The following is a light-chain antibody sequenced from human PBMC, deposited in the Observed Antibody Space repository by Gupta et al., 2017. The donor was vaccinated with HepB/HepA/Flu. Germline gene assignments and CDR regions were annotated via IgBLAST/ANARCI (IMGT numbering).Light chain of an antibody. CDR2: EVS. CDR1: SSDVGGYNY. CDR3: SSSAGSNNVI. V-gene: IGLV2-8*01. J-gene: IGLJ2*01. Sequence: QSALTQPPSASGSPGQSVTISCTGTSSDVGGYNYVSWYQQHPGKAPKRMSYEVSKRPSGVPDRVSGSKSGNNVSLTVSGLQAEDEAYYYCSSSAGSNNVIFGGGTKLTVL.